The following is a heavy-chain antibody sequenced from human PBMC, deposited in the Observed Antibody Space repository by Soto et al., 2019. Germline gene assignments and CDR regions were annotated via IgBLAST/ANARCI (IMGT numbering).Heavy chain of an antibody. Sequence: GALRLSCAASGFPFIRDSMNWVRQAPGKGLEWVSSISSSSAYIYYADSVKGRFTISRDNAKNSLFLQMSSLRAEDTAVYYCTRRYSGYDYYWGQGTLVTVSS. CDR2: ISSSSAYI. CDR1: GFPFIRDS. D-gene: IGHD5-12*01. V-gene: IGHV3-21*01. J-gene: IGHJ4*02. CDR3: TRRYSGYDYY.